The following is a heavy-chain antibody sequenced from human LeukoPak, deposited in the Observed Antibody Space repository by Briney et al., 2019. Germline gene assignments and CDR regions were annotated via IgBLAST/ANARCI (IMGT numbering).Heavy chain of an antibody. CDR3: ARGSRTTVNWFDP. Sequence: SETLSLTCTVSGGSISSYYCSWIRQPAGKGLEWIGRIYTSGSTNYNPSLKSRVTMSVDTSKNQFSLKLSSVTAADTALYYCARGSRTTVNWFDPWGQGTLVTVSS. J-gene: IGHJ5*02. V-gene: IGHV4-4*07. D-gene: IGHD4-11*01. CDR2: IYTSGST. CDR1: GGSISSYY.